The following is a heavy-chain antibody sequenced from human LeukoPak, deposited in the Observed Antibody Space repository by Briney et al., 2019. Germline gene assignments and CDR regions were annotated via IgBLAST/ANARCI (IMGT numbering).Heavy chain of an antibody. CDR1: GGSIGSYY. V-gene: IGHV4-59*01. CDR3: ARAGFFYDTSGYNDAFDI. J-gene: IGHJ3*02. Sequence: PSGTLSLTCTVSGGSIGSYYWSWIRQPPGKGLEWIGYIFYTGSTNYNSSLKSRVTISIDTSKNQFSLKLSSVTAADTAVYHCARAGFFYDTSGYNDAFDIWGQGTMVTVSS. D-gene: IGHD3-22*01. CDR2: IFYTGST.